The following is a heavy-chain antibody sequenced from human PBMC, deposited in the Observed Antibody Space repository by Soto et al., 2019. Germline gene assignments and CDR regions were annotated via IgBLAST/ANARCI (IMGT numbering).Heavy chain of an antibody. Sequence: QVQLVESGGGVVQPGRSPRLSCAASGFTFSSYGMHWVRQAPGKGLEWVAVISYDGSNKYYADSVKGRFTISRDNSKNTLYLQMNSLRAEDTAVYYCAKDVTYYDRPWYFDYWGQGTLVTVSS. CDR3: AKDVTYYDRPWYFDY. V-gene: IGHV3-30*18. CDR1: GFTFSSYG. D-gene: IGHD3-9*01. CDR2: ISYDGSNK. J-gene: IGHJ4*02.